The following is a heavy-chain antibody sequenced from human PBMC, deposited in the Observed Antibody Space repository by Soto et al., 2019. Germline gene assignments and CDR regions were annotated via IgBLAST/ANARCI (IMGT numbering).Heavy chain of an antibody. CDR2: ISSSSFTI. Sequence: SLRLSCAASGFRFSDYSMNWVRQAPGRGLEWVSYISSSSFTIHYADSVEGRFAISRDNAKNSLYLQMNSLRAEDTAVYYCAKKDIVATTEAFDIWGQGTMVTVSS. CDR3: AKKDIVATTEAFDI. D-gene: IGHD5-12*01. J-gene: IGHJ3*02. V-gene: IGHV3-48*01. CDR1: GFRFSDYS.